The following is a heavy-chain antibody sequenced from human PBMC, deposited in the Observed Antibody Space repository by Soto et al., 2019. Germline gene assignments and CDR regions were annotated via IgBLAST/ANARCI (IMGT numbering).Heavy chain of an antibody. D-gene: IGHD4-4*01. CDR2: IYYSGST. CDR3: ARGATVTTSPFDP. J-gene: IGHJ5*02. V-gene: IGHV4-61*01. CDR1: GGSVSSGSYY. Sequence: SETLSLTCTVSGGSVSSGSYYWSWIRQPPGKGLEWIGYIYYSGSTNYNPSLKSRVTISVDTSKNQFSLKLSSVTAADTAVYYCARGATVTTSPFDPWGQGTLVTV.